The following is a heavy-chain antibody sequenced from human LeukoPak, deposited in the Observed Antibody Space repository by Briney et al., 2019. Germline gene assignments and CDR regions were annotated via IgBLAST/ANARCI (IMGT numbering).Heavy chain of an antibody. D-gene: IGHD3-10*01. CDR3: ATLWFGYAY. V-gene: IGHV3-48*03. CDR2: ISSSGSTI. Sequence: PGGSLRLPCAASGFTFSSYEMNWVRQAPGKGLEWVSYISSSGSTIYYADSVKGRFTISRDNAKNSLYLQMNSLRAEDTAVYYCATLWFGYAYWGQGTLVTVSS. J-gene: IGHJ4*02. CDR1: GFTFSSYE.